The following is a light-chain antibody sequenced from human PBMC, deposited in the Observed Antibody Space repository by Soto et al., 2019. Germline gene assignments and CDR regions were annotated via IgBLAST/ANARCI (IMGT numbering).Light chain of an antibody. V-gene: IGKV3-20*01. J-gene: IGKJ4*01. CDR1: QSFSGIY. CDR3: QQYGVTPPNS. Sequence: ELTQSPCTLSLSPGERATLSCRASQSFSGIYLAWYQQTVGQPPRLLIYGASTWATGIPDRFSGSGSGTNATLTISGREHDEFALYYCQQYGVTPPNSFGGGTKVDIK. CDR2: GAS.